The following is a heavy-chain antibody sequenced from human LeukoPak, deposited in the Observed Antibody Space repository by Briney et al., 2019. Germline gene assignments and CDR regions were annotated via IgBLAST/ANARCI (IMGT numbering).Heavy chain of an antibody. CDR1: GFTFRNYY. CDR2: ISASGDTI. D-gene: IGHD1-26*01. Sequence: PGGSLRLSCAASGFTFRNYYITWIRQAPGKGLEWVSYISASGDTIYYGDSVRGRFTISRDNAKNSLYLDMNTLKAEDTAVYYCARDPSWEILSYFDYWGQGTLVTVSS. V-gene: IGHV3-11*04. CDR3: ARDPSWEILSYFDY. J-gene: IGHJ4*02.